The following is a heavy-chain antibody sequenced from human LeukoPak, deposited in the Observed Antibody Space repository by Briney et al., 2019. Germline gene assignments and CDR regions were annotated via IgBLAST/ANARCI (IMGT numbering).Heavy chain of an antibody. D-gene: IGHD2-21*02. J-gene: IGHJ4*02. V-gene: IGHV3-23*01. CDR2: ISGSGDST. Sequence: GSLRLSCVASGFTFSSYVMNWVRQTPGKGLEWVSSISGSGDSTFYADSVKGRFTISRDNSKNTLYLQLDGLRTEDTALYYCAKDRLLNCRGDCYIFDYWGQGTLVTVSS. CDR3: AKDRLLNCRGDCYIFDY. CDR1: GFTFSSYV.